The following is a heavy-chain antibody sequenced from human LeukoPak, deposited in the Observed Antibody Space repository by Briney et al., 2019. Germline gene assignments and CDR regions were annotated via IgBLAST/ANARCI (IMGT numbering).Heavy chain of an antibody. CDR1: GFTFSDYY. CDR3: ARGVDRKSYYFDY. D-gene: IGHD3-22*01. V-gene: IGHV3-11*01. CDR2: ISSSGSTI. Sequence: GGSLRLTCAASGFTFSDYYMSWIRQAPGKGLEWVSYISSSGSTIYYADSVKGRFTISRDNAKNSLYLQMNSLRAEDTAVYYCARGVDRKSYYFDYWGQGTLVTVSS. J-gene: IGHJ4*02.